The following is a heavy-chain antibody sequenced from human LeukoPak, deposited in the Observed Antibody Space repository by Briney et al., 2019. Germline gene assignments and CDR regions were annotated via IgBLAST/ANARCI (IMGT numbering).Heavy chain of an antibody. D-gene: IGHD3-10*01. J-gene: IGHJ4*02. CDR2: INHSGST. CDR3: ARDTGSA. CDR1: GGSFSGYY. Sequence: SETLSLTCAVYGGSFSGYYWSWIRRPPGKGLEWIGEINHSGSTNYNPSLKGRVTISVDTSKNQFSLKLSSVTAADTAVYYCARDTGSAWGQGTLVTVSS. V-gene: IGHV4-34*01.